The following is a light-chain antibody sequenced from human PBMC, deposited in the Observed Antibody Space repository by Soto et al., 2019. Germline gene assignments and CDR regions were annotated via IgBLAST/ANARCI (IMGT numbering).Light chain of an antibody. V-gene: IGKV1-5*03. Sequence: DIQMTQSPSTLSASVGDRVTITCRASQSISSWLAWYQQKPGKAPKLLIYKASSLESGVPSRFSGSGSGTEFTLTISSLQPDDFASYSCQKYSSVPVFGPGTKVEIK. CDR1: QSISSW. CDR2: KAS. CDR3: QKYSSVPV. J-gene: IGKJ3*01.